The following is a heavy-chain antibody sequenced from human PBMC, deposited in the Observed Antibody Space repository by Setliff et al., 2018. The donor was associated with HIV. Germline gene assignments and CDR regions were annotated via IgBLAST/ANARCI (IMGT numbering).Heavy chain of an antibody. D-gene: IGHD3-3*01. CDR1: GFTFSDYY. CDR2: ISSSGNTI. Sequence: PGESLKISCAASGFTFSDYYMSWIRQAPGKGLEWISYISSSGNTIYYADSVRGRFTFSRDNAKNSLYLQMNSLRAEDTAVYYCAREMTYYNFWSDNAPPLFDYWGQGTLVTVSS. J-gene: IGHJ4*02. V-gene: IGHV3-11*01. CDR3: AREMTYYNFWSDNAPPLFDY.